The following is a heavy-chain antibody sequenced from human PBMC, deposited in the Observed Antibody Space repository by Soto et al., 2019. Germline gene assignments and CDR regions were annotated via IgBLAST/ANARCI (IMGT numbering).Heavy chain of an antibody. CDR1: GFTFSSYA. CDR3: VKGLTCYDVLAGYWAYSYGLEV. V-gene: IGHV3-23*01. CDR2: MSGSGEST. J-gene: IGHJ6*02. Sequence: VGTLRLSCAASGFTFSSYAMAWVRQAPGKGLEWVSAMSGSGESTYYTDSVKGRFTISRYNSMNRLWLQMHTLRADDTAVYYCVKGLTCYDVLAGYWAYSYGLEVWGQGTTVTVAS. D-gene: IGHD3-9*01.